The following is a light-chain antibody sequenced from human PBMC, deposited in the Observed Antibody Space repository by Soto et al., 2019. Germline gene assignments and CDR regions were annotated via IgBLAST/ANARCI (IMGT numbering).Light chain of an antibody. CDR1: QGIRNF. J-gene: IGKJ3*01. CDR2: AAS. V-gene: IGKV1-27*01. CDR3: QKYRSVPV. Sequence: DIQMTQSPTSLSASVGDRVTITCRASQGIRNFVAWYQQKPGKAPKLLIYAASTLQSGVPSRFSGSGSGTDFTLTINSLQPEDVATYSCQKYRSVPVFGPRTKVEIK.